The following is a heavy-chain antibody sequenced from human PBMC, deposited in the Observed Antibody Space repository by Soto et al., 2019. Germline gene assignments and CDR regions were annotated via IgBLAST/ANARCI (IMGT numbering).Heavy chain of an antibody. CDR3: TRDRWSGYYGKKV. Sequence: PGGSLRRSCAASGFTFSSYGMHWVRQAPGKGLGWVAVISYDGSNKYYADSVKGRFTISRDHSNKTLYLQMNSLRDEDTAVYYCTRDRWSGYYGKKVWGQGTTVTVSS. CDR2: ISYDGSNK. V-gene: IGHV3-30*03. J-gene: IGHJ6*02. D-gene: IGHD1-1*01. CDR1: GFTFSSYG.